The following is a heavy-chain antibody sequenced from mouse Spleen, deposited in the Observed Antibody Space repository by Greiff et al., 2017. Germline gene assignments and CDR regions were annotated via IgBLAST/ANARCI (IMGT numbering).Heavy chain of an antibody. CDR3: ARRTVDWYFDV. Sequence: EVHLVESGGGLVKPGGSLKLSCAASGFAFSSYDMSWVRQTPEKRLEWVATISSGGSYTYYPDSVKGRFTISRDNARNTLYLQMSSLRSEDTALYYCARRTVDWYFDVWGAGTTVTVSS. V-gene: IGHV5-9*02. CDR2: ISSGGSYT. D-gene: IGHD1-1*01. CDR1: GFAFSSYD. J-gene: IGHJ1*01.